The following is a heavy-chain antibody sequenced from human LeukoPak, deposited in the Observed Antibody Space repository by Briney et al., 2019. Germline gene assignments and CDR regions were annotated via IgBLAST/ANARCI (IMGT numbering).Heavy chain of an antibody. Sequence: SETLSLTCAVYGGSFSGYYWSWIRQPPGKGLEWIGEINHSGSTNYNPSLKSRVTISVDTSKNQFSLKLSSVTAADTAVYYCARAPRVYCSSTSCYSNWFDPWGQGTLVTASS. J-gene: IGHJ5*02. V-gene: IGHV4-34*01. CDR2: INHSGST. D-gene: IGHD2-2*02. CDR3: ARAPRVYCSSTSCYSNWFDP. CDR1: GGSFSGYY.